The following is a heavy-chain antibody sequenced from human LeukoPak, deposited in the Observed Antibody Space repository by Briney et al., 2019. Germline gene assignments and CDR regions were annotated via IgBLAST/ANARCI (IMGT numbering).Heavy chain of an antibody. CDR3: ARGRNYDFWSGYGKYYFDY. CDR2: IYYSGST. CDR1: GGSISSYY. J-gene: IGHJ4*02. V-gene: IGHV4-59*12. Sequence: PSETLSLTCTVSGGSISSYYWSWIRQPPGKGLEWIGYIYYSGSTNYNPSLKSRVTISVDTSKNQFSLKLSSVTAADTAVYYCARGRNYDFWSGYGKYYFDYWGQGTLVTVSS. D-gene: IGHD3-3*01.